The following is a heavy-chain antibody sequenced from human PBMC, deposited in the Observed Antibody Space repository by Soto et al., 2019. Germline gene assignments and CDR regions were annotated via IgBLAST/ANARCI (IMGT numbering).Heavy chain of an antibody. CDR2: IIPTIGTT. J-gene: IGHJ4*02. CDR3: ARDLGSGYDPGDY. V-gene: IGHV1-69*12. D-gene: IGHD5-12*01. Sequence: QVQLVQSGAEVKKPGSSVKVSCKASGDTFTIFAISWVRQAPGQGLEWMGGIIPTIGTTNYAQRVQGRITITGDESTGTADMELSSLKSEDTAVYYCARDLGSGYDPGDYWGQGTLVTVSS. CDR1: GDTFTIFA.